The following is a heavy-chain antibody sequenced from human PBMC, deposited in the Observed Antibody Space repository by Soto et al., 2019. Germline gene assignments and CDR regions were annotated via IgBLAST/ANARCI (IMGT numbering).Heavy chain of an antibody. CDR2: ISYDGSNK. D-gene: IGHD3-22*01. Sequence: QVQLVESGGGVVQPGRSLRLSCAASGFTFSSYAMHWVRQAPGKGLEWVAVISYDGSNKYYADSVKGRFTISRDNSKNTLYLHMNSLRAEDTAVYYCARDRVVVVITHYYYYGMDVWGQGTTVTVSS. CDR1: GFTFSSYA. J-gene: IGHJ6*02. CDR3: ARDRVVVVITHYYYYGMDV. V-gene: IGHV3-30-3*01.